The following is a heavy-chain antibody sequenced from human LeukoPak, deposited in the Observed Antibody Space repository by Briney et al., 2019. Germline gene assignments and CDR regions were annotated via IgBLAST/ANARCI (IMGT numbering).Heavy chain of an antibody. J-gene: IGHJ4*02. CDR1: GGSISSGSYY. CDR3: ARADFWSGYYNFDY. Sequence: SETLSLTCTVSGGSISSGSYYWSWIRQPAGKGLEWIGRIYTSGSTNYNPSLKSRVTISVDTSKNQFSLKLSSVTAADTAVYYCARADFWSGYYNFDYWGQGTLVTFSS. V-gene: IGHV4-61*02. CDR2: IYTSGST. D-gene: IGHD3-3*01.